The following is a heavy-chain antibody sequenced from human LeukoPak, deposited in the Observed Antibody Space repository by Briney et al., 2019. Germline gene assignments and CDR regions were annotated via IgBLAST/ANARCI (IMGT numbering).Heavy chain of an antibody. Sequence: PGGSLRLSCAASGFTFGSYWMHWVRQAPGKGLVCVSRINTDGSSTYYADSVKGRFTISRDNSKNTLYLQMNSLRAEDTAVYYCASHFELINDYWGQGTLVTVSS. CDR3: ASHFELINDY. CDR2: INTDGSST. V-gene: IGHV3-74*01. CDR1: GFTFGSYW. D-gene: IGHD3-10*01. J-gene: IGHJ4*02.